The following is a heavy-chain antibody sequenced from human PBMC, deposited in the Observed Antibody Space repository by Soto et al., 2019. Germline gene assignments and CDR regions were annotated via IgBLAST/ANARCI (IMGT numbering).Heavy chain of an antibody. CDR1: GFNFSSYW. V-gene: IGHV3-43*01. CDR3: AKGPLPDLYFQH. D-gene: IGHD2-21*02. J-gene: IGHJ1*01. Sequence: GSLRLSCAASGFNFSSYWMHWVRQAPGKGLEWVSLISWDGGSTYYADSVKGRFTISRDNSKNSLYLQMNSLRTEDTALYYCAKGPLPDLYFQHWGQGTLVTVSS. CDR2: ISWDGGST.